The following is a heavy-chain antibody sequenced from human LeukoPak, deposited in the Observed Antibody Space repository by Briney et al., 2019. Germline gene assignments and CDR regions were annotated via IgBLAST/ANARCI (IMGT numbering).Heavy chain of an antibody. D-gene: IGHD6-13*01. Sequence: GGSLRLSCAASGFTFSSYSMNWVRQAPGKGLEWVSYISSSSSTIYYADSVKGRFTISRDNAKNSLYLQMNSLRAEDTAVYYCARVNSRKNYYYYMDVWGKGTTVTVSS. V-gene: IGHV3-48*04. CDR2: ISSSSSTI. CDR3: ARVNSRKNYYYYMDV. J-gene: IGHJ6*03. CDR1: GFTFSSYS.